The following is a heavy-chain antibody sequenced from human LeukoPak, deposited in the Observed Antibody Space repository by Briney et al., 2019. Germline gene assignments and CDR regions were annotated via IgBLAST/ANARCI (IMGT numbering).Heavy chain of an antibody. CDR1: GFTLSSYW. V-gene: IGHV3-74*01. J-gene: IGHJ6*02. CDR3: ARDAATNEYYDFWSGYYPSYYYYGMDV. Sequence: GGSLRLSCAASGFTLSSYWMHWVRQAPGKGLVWVSRINSDGSRTSYADSVKGRFTISRDNAKNTLYLQMNSLRAEDTAVYYCARDAATNEYYDFWSGYYPSYYYYGMDVWGQGTTVTVSS. CDR2: INSDGSRT. D-gene: IGHD3-3*01.